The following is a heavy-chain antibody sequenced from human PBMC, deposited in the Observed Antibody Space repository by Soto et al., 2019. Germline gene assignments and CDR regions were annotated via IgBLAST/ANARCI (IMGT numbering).Heavy chain of an antibody. CDR1: GGSISSGGYY. Sequence: QVQLQESGPGLVKPSQTLSLTCTVSGGSISSGGYYWSWIRQHPGKGLEWIGYIYYSGSTNYDPSRTIRVTISVDTSKNQFSRQLRSVTAADTAVYSCARGGRRTPGMDVWGQGTTVTVSS. CDR3: ARGGRRTPGMDV. J-gene: IGHJ6*02. CDR2: IYYSGST. V-gene: IGHV4-31*03.